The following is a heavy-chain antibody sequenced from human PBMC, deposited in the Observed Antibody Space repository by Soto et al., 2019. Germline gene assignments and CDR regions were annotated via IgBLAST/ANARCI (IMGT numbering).Heavy chain of an antibody. V-gene: IGHV3-30-3*01. CDR2: ISYDGSNK. CDR1: GFTFSSYA. CDR3: ARGIRVVVITGAFDI. Sequence: QVQLVESGGGVVQPGRSLRLSCAASGFTFSSYAMHWVRQAPGKGLEWVAGISYDGSNKYYADSVKGRFTISRDNSKNTLYMQMSGLRAEDTAVYYCARGIRVVVITGAFDIWGQGTMVTVSS. D-gene: IGHD3-22*01. J-gene: IGHJ3*02.